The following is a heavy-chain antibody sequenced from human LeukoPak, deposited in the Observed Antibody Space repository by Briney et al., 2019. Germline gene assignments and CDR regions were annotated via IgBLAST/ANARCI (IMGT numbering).Heavy chain of an antibody. J-gene: IGHJ3*02. CDR2: ISSSSSTI. D-gene: IGHD1-1*01. CDR1: GFTFSSYS. CDR3: ARDTTDAFDI. V-gene: IGHV3-48*01. Sequence: GGSLRLSCAASGFTFSSYSMNWVRQAPGKGLEWVSYISSSSSTIYYAGSVKGRFTISRDNAKNSLYLQMNSLRAEDTAVYYCARDTTDAFDIWGQGTMVTVSS.